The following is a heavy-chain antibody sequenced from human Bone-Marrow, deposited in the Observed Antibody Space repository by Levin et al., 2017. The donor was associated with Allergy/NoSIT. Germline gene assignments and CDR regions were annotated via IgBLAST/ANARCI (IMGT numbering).Heavy chain of an antibody. J-gene: IGHJ4*02. CDR3: ASSEYGNTWVSVY. CDR2: IKQDGSER. V-gene: IGHV3-7*01. D-gene: IGHD5-24*01. CDR1: GFTFSSYW. Sequence: GGSLRLSCAASGFTFSSYWMSWVRQAPGKGLEWVANIKQDGSERYYADSVKGRFTISRDNAKNSLSLQMNSLRAEDTAVYYCASSEYGNTWVSVYWGQGSLVTVSS.